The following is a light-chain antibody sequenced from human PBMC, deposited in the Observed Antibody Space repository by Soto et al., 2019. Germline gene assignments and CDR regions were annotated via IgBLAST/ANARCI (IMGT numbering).Light chain of an antibody. V-gene: IGLV2-23*01. Sequence: LTQPASVSGSPGQSITISCTGSVSDVGNFGPVSWYQQHPGQVPKLISYEGHRRPSGVSSRFSGSKSGNTASLTISGLQAEDEADYYCCSYVGARTYVFGSGTKVTVL. CDR2: EGH. CDR3: CSYVGARTYV. J-gene: IGLJ1*01. CDR1: VSDVGNFGP.